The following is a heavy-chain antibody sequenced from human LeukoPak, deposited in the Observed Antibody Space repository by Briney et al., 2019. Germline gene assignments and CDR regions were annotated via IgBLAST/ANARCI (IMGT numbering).Heavy chain of an antibody. CDR1: GGSISSSTYY. V-gene: IGHV4-39*07. Sequence: PSETLSLTCTVSGGSISSSTYYWGWIRQPPGKGLEWIGSIFYSGRTHYNPSLKSRVTMSVDTSKNQFSLKLTSVTAADTAMYYCARDQHGFDPWGQGTLVTVSS. CDR2: IFYSGRT. CDR3: ARDQHGFDP. J-gene: IGHJ5*02.